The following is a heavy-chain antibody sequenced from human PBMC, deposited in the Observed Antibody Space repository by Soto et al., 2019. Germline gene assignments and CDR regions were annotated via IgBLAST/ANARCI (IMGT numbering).Heavy chain of an antibody. D-gene: IGHD5-12*01. V-gene: IGHV3-33*01. CDR1: GFTFSSYG. CDR3: ARGAKGGNDY. CDR2: IWNDGSNK. J-gene: IGHJ4*02. Sequence: QVQLVESGGGVVQPGRSLRLSCAASGFTFSSYGMHWVRQAPGKGLEWVAVIWNDGSNKYYADSVKGRFTISRDNSKNTLYLQMNSLRAEDTAVYYCARGAKGGNDYWGQGTLVTVSS.